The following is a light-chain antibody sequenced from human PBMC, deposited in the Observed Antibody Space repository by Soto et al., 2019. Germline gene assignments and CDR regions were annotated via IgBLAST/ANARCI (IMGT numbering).Light chain of an antibody. Sequence: DVVMTQSPLSLPVTLGQPASISCSSSQSLVSSDGNTYLNWFQQRPGQSPRRLIYKVSNRDSGVPDRFDGSGSGTDFTLKISWVEAEDVGVYYCMQGTHWPWTFGQGTKVEIK. J-gene: IGKJ1*01. CDR2: KVS. V-gene: IGKV2-30*01. CDR1: QSLVSSDGNTY. CDR3: MQGTHWPWT.